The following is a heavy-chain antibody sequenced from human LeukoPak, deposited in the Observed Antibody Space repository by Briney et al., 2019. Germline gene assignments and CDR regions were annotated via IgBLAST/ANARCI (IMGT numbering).Heavy chain of an antibody. J-gene: IGHJ3*02. CDR3: ARGSNGSGSYYLRWDAFDI. V-gene: IGHV4-59*01. CDR2: IYYSGST. D-gene: IGHD3-10*01. CDR1: GGSISSYY. Sequence: PSETLSLTCTVSGGSISSYYWSWIRQPPGKGLEWIGYIYYSGSTNYNPSLKSRVTISVDTSKNQFSLKLSSVTAADTAVYYCARGSNGSGSYYLRWDAFDIWGQGTMVTVSS.